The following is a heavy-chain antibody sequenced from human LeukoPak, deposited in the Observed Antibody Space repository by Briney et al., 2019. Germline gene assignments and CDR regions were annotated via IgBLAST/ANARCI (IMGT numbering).Heavy chain of an antibody. Sequence: GGSLRLSCAASGFTFSSYGMHWVRQAPGKGLEWVAGISDSGGSTNYADSVKGRFTISRDNPKNTLYLQMNSLRAEDTAVYFCAKRGVVIRVILVGLHKEAYYFDSWGQGALVTVSS. CDR3: AKRGVVIRVILVGLHKEAYYFDS. D-gene: IGHD3-22*01. CDR1: GFTFSSYG. J-gene: IGHJ4*02. V-gene: IGHV3-23*01. CDR2: ISDSGGST.